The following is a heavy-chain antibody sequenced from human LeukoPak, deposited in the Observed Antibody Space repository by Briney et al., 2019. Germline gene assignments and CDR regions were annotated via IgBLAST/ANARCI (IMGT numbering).Heavy chain of an antibody. CDR3: ARTSGSGNCKRWVDY. CDR2: IKQDGSEK. J-gene: IGHJ4*02. Sequence: PGGSLRLSCAASGFTFSSYWMSWVRQAPGKGLEWVADIKQDGSEKYYVDSVKGRFTISRDNAKNSLYLQMNSLRAEDTAVYYCARTSGSGNCKRWVDYWGQGTLVTVSS. D-gene: IGHD3-10*01. CDR1: GFTFSSYW. V-gene: IGHV3-7*01.